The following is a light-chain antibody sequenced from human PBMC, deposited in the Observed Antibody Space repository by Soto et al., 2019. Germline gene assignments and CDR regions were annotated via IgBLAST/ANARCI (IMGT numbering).Light chain of an antibody. Sequence: EIVLTQSPGTLSLSPGERATLSCRASQSVGSSLAWYQQKPGQAPRLLIYSASNRATGIPDRFIGSGSGTDFTLTISRLEPEDFAVYYCQQFGSSLPFGGGTKV. CDR3: QQFGSSLP. V-gene: IGKV3-20*01. J-gene: IGKJ4*01. CDR2: SAS. CDR1: QSVGSS.